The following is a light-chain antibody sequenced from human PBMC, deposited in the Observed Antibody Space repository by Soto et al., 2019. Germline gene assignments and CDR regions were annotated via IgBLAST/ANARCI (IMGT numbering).Light chain of an antibody. CDR2: DAF. CDR3: QQRSKCTWT. J-gene: IGKJ1*01. V-gene: IGKV3-11*01. Sequence: EIVLTQSPATLSLSPGERATLSCRASQSVRNQLAWYQQKPGQAPRLLIYDAFNRATGIPGRFSGSGSGTDFPVTISSLEREEFAVYYRQQRSKCTWTFGQGTKVEIK. CDR1: QSVRNQ.